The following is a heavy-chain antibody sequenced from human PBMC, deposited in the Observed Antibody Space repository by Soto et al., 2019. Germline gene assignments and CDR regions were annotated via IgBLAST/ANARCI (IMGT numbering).Heavy chain of an antibody. D-gene: IGHD3-3*01. CDR2: ISSNGGST. CDR3: VKGAFYKNYDFWSGYYNFDY. J-gene: IGHJ4*02. Sequence: GGSLILSCSASGVTFSSYAMHWVRQAPGKGLEYVSAISSNGGSTYYADSVKGRFTISRDNSKNTLYLQMSSLRAEDTAVYYCVKGAFYKNYDFWSGYYNFDYWGQGTLVTVSS. V-gene: IGHV3-64D*06. CDR1: GVTFSSYA.